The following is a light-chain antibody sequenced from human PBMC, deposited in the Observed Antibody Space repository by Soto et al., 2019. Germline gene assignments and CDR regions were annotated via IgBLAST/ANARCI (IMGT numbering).Light chain of an antibody. Sequence: DIVMTQSPDSLAVSLGERATINCKSSQSVLYSSDNKHYLAWYQQRPGQPPNLLIYWASTRESGVPDRFSGSGSWTEFTLTIISLRSEDVAVYYCQQYYATPHTFGQGTKLEI. CDR1: QSVLYSSDNKHY. CDR2: WAS. V-gene: IGKV4-1*01. CDR3: QQYYATPHT. J-gene: IGKJ2*01.